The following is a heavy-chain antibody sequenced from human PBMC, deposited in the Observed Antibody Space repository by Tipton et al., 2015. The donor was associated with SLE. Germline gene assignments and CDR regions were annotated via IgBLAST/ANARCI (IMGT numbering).Heavy chain of an antibody. CDR1: GGSFSGYY. V-gene: IGHV4-34*01. J-gene: IGHJ2*01. CDR3: ASRSHYYDSSGYLWYFDL. CDR2: INHSGST. D-gene: IGHD3-22*01. Sequence: LRLSCAVYGGSFSGYYWSWIRQPPGKGLEWIGEINHSGSTNYNPSLKSRVTISVDTSKNQFSLKLSSVTAADTAAYYCASRSHYYDSSGYLWYFDLWGRGTLVTVSS.